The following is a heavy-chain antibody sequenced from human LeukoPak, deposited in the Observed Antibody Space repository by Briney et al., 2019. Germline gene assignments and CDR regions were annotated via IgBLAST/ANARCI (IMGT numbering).Heavy chain of an antibody. CDR3: STSSPDRFFDS. Sequence: GGSLRLSCAASGFTFSSYEMNWVRQAPGKGLEWVSYISSSGSTIYYAHSVKSRLTIFRVNAQKSLHLQMFSLRPDDTALYYCSTSSPDRFFDSWGQGTLVTVST. CDR2: ISSSGSTI. D-gene: IGHD2/OR15-2a*01. J-gene: IGHJ4*02. V-gene: IGHV3-48*03. CDR1: GFTFSSYE.